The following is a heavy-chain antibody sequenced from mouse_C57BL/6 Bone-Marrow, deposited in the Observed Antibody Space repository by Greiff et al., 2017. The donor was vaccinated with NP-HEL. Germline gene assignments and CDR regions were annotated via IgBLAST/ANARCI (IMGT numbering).Heavy chain of an antibody. J-gene: IGHJ1*03. V-gene: IGHV1-52*01. Sequence: VQLQQPGAELVRPGSSVKLSCKASGYTFTSYWMHWVKQRPIQGLEWIGNIDPSDSETHYNQKFKDKATLTVDKSSSTAYMQLSSLTSEDSAVYYCARGGTTVVARYFDVWGTGTTVTVSS. CDR2: IDPSDSET. CDR1: GYTFTSYW. D-gene: IGHD1-1*01. CDR3: ARGGTTVVARYFDV.